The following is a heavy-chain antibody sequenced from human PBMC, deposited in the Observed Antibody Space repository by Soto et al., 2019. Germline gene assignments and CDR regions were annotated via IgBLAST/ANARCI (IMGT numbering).Heavy chain of an antibody. CDR3: ANCDYSNLGKYNYYYYYMDV. CDR2: IDPSDSYT. D-gene: IGHD4-4*01. V-gene: IGHV5-10-1*01. J-gene: IGHJ6*03. Sequence: GESLKISCKGSGYSFTSYWISWVRQMPGKGLEWMGRIDPSDSYTNYSPSFQGRFTISRDNSKNTLYLQMNSLRAEDTAVYYCANCDYSNLGKYNYYYYYMDVWGKGTTVTVSS. CDR1: GYSFTSYW.